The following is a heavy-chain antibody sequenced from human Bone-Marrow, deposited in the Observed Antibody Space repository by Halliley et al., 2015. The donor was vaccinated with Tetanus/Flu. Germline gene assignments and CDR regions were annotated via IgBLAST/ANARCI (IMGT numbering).Heavy chain of an antibody. CDR1: GFSFSSNA. CDR2: IGSDEKT. V-gene: IGHV3-23*01. Sequence: SLRLSCVASGFSFSSNAMSWVRQAPGKGLEWVAGIGSDEKTHYGASVRGRFTISKDTSTNTLYLRMNSLRADDTAIYYCAKDLWDWGSDYWGQGTLVTVSS. CDR3: AKDLWDWGSDY. D-gene: IGHD7-27*01. J-gene: IGHJ4*02.